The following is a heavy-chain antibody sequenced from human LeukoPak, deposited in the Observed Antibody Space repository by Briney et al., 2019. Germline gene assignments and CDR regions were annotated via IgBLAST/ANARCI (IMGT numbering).Heavy chain of an antibody. Sequence: PSETLSLTCTVPGGSISSYYWSWIRQPPGKGLEWIGYIYYSGSTNYNPSLKSRVTISVDTSKNQFSLKLSSVTAADTAVYYCARCIGDFWSGYYYYYMDVWGKGTTVTVSS. CDR3: ARCIGDFWSGYYYYYMDV. J-gene: IGHJ6*03. CDR1: GGSISSYY. D-gene: IGHD3-3*01. V-gene: IGHV4-59*01. CDR2: IYYSGST.